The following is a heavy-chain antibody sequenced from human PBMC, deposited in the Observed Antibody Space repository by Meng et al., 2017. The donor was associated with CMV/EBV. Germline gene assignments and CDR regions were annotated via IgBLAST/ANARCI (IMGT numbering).Heavy chain of an antibody. J-gene: IGHJ4*02. CDR3: ANFNWNGPD. Sequence: GESLKISCAASGFTFSSYSMNWVRQAPGKGLEWVSSISSSSSYIYYADSVKGRFTISRDNAKNSLYLLMNSLRAEDTAVYYCANFNWNGPDWGQGTLVTVSS. CDR1: GFTFSSYS. V-gene: IGHV3-21*01. CDR2: ISSSSSYI. D-gene: IGHD1-1*01.